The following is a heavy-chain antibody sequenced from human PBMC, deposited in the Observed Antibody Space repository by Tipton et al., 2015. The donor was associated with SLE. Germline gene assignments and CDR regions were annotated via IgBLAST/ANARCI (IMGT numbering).Heavy chain of an antibody. D-gene: IGHD2-15*01. CDR2: IYYSGST. CDR1: GYSISEGYF. J-gene: IGHJ5*02. Sequence: LRLSCAVSGYSISEGYFWDWIRQPPGKGLEWIGYIYYSGSTNYNPSLKSRVTISVDTSKNQFSLKLSSVTAADTAVYYCARGTVADWFDPWGQGTLVTVSS. CDR3: ARGTVADWFDP. V-gene: IGHV4-61*08.